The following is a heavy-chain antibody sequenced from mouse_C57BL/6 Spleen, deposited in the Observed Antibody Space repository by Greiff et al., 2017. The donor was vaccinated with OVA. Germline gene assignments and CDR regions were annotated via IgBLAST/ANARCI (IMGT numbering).Heavy chain of an antibody. CDR2: IRNKANNHAT. J-gene: IGHJ4*01. CDR3: TRFDLLWLRREGAMDY. D-gene: IGHD2-2*01. V-gene: IGHV6-6*01. Sequence: EVKVVESGGGLVQPGGSMKLSCAASGFTFSDAWMDWVRQSPEKGLEWVAEIRNKANNHATYYAESVKGRFTISRDDSKSSVYLQMNSLRAEDTGIYYCTRFDLLWLRREGAMDYWGQGTSVTVSS. CDR1: GFTFSDAW.